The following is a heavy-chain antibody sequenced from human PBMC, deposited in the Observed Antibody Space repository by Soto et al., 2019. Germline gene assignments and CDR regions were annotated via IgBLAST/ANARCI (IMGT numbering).Heavy chain of an antibody. D-gene: IGHD6-6*01. V-gene: IGHV3-30*18. CDR3: AKDPELGLDY. J-gene: IGHJ4*02. Sequence: VGSLRLSCAASGFTFSSYGMHWVRQAPGKGLEWVAVISYDGSNKYYADSVKGRFTISRDNSKNTLYLQMNSLRAEDTAVYYCAKDPELGLDYWGQGTLVTVSS. CDR1: GFTFSSYG. CDR2: ISYDGSNK.